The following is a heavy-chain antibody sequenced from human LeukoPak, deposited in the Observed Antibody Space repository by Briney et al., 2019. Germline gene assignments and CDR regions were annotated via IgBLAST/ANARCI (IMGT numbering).Heavy chain of an antibody. CDR2: IVPIFGTA. J-gene: IGHJ5*02. V-gene: IGHV1-69*05. D-gene: IGHD1-7*01. Sequence: ASVKVSCKASGGTFSSYAISWVRQAPGQGLEWMGGIVPIFGTANYAQKFQGRVTITTDESTSTAYMELSSLRSEDTAVYYCARDNYAGANWFDPWGQGTLVTVSS. CDR1: GGTFSSYA. CDR3: ARDNYAGANWFDP.